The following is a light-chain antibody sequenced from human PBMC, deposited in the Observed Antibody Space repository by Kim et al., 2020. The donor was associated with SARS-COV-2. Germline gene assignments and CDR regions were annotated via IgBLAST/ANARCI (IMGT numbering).Light chain of an antibody. V-gene: IGLV4-69*01. CDR1: SGQSNYA. Sequence: QPVLTQSPSASASLGASVKLTCTLSSGQSNYAIAWYQQRPQKGPRYLMKVTSDGSHKKGDGIPDRFSGSSSGSERYITISSLQSEDEADYYCQTWGTGIHVIFGGGTQLSVL. CDR3: QTWGTGIHVI. J-gene: IGLJ2*01. CDR2: VTSDGSH.